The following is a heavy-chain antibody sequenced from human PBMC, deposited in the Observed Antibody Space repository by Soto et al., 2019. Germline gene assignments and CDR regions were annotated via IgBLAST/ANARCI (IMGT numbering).Heavy chain of an antibody. CDR3: AAESHAYGPDVFAYW. D-gene: IGHD3-16*01. CDR1: GFTFKTAW. V-gene: IGHV3-15*07. CDR2: IRSENDGGII. Sequence: GGSLRLSCAASGFTFKTAWMNWVRQSPGKGLEWVGRIRSENDGGIIDYAAPVKGRFIISRDDSKNTVYLEMNSLNTEDTAVYYFAAESHAYGPDVFAYW. J-gene: IGHJ2*01.